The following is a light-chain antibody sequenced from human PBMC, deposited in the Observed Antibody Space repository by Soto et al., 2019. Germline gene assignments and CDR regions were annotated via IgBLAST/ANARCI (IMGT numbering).Light chain of an antibody. CDR3: AAGDDSLNAL. J-gene: IGLJ1*01. CDR1: SSNIGDNP. CDR2: IND. Sequence: QSVPTQPPSASGTPGQRITISCSGSSSNIGDNPVNWYQQLPGAAPKLLIYINDQRPSGVPDRFSGSKSGTSASLAISGLQPEDEADYYCAAGDDSLNALFGTGTKVTVL. V-gene: IGLV1-44*01.